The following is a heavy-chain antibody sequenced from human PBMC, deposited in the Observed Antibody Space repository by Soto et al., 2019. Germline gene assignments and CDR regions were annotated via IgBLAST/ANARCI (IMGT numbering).Heavy chain of an antibody. V-gene: IGHV3-20*04. Sequence: PGGSLRLSCAASGFTFDDYGLSWVRQAPGKGLEWVSGINWNGDSTGYADSVKGRFTISRDNAKSSLYLQMNSLRAEDTAFYYCASGYYFDGSGWPGAFDIWGQGTMVTVSS. CDR3: ASGYYFDGSGWPGAFDI. CDR1: GFTFDDYG. D-gene: IGHD3-22*01. CDR2: INWNGDST. J-gene: IGHJ3*02.